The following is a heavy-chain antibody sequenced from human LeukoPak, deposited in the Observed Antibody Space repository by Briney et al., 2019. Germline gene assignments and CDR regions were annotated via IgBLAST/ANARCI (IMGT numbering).Heavy chain of an antibody. J-gene: IGHJ6*02. D-gene: IGHD3-10*01. Sequence: GGSLRLSCAASGFTFSSYAMSWVRQAPGKGLEWVSAISGSGGSTYYADSAKGRFTISRDNSKNSLYLQMNSLRAEDTAVYYCARERLWFAPRYYYYGMDVWGQGTTVTVSS. CDR3: ARERLWFAPRYYYYGMDV. CDR1: GFTFSSYA. CDR2: ISGSGGST. V-gene: IGHV3-23*01.